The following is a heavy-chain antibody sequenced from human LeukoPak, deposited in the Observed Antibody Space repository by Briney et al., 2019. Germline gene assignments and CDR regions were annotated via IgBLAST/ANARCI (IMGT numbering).Heavy chain of an antibody. V-gene: IGHV3-21*01. CDR2: ISSSSSYI. J-gene: IGHJ6*03. D-gene: IGHD2-2*01. Sequence: GGSLRLSCAASGFTFSSYSMNWVRQAPGKGLEWVSSISSSSSYIYYADSVKGRFTISRDNAKNSLYLQMNSLRAEDTAVYYCARDLWTVVWHYYMDVWGKGTTVTVSS. CDR1: GFTFSSYS. CDR3: ARDLWTVVWHYYMDV.